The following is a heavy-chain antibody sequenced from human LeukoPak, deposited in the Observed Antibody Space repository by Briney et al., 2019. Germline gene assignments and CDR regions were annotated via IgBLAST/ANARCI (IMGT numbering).Heavy chain of an antibody. J-gene: IGHJ4*02. CDR1: GFTFSSYG. Sequence: GGSLRLSCAASGFTFSSYGMHWVRQAPGKGLEWVAVISYDGSNKYYADSVKGRFTISRDNSKNTLYLQMSSLRAEDTAVYYCAKDRVQLYEGYFDYWGQGTLVTVSS. CDR2: ISYDGSNK. D-gene: IGHD5-18*01. V-gene: IGHV3-30*18. CDR3: AKDRVQLYEGYFDY.